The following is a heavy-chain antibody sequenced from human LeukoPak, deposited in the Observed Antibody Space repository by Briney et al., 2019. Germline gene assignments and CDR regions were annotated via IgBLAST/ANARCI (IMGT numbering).Heavy chain of an antibody. CDR2: VSSNGGST. CDR1: GFTFSTYS. V-gene: IGHV3-23*01. CDR3: AKLAHSSSPDIDY. D-gene: IGHD6-6*01. Sequence: PGGSLRLSCAASGFTFSTYSMNWVRPAPGKGLEWVSTVSSNGGSTYYADSVKGRFTISRDNSKNTLYVQVNSLRAEDTGVYYCAKLAHSSSPDIDYWGQGTVVTVSS. J-gene: IGHJ4*02.